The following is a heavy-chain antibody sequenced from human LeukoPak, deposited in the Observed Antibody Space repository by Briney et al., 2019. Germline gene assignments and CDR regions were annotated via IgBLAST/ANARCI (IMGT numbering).Heavy chain of an antibody. V-gene: IGHV4-59*01. Sequence: SETLSLTCTVSGGSISSYYWSWIRQPPGKGLEWIGYIYYSGSTNYNPSLKSRVTISVDTSKNQFSLKLSSVTAADTAVYYCARLAYSGSYYWGQGTLVTVSS. CDR2: IYYSGST. CDR3: ARLAYSGSYY. J-gene: IGHJ4*02. CDR1: GGSISSYY. D-gene: IGHD1-26*01.